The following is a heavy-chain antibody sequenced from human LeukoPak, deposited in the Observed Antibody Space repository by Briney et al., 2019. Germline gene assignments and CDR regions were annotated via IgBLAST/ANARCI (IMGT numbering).Heavy chain of an antibody. D-gene: IGHD3-16*01. J-gene: IGHJ4*02. CDR2: IYTIGST. CDR3: ARVGPIYDYVWGSYTGYYFDY. CDR1: GGSISSYY. V-gene: IGHV4-4*07. Sequence: SETLSLTCTVSGGSISSYYWSWIRQPAGKGLDWIGRIYTIGSTNYNPSLKSRVTISVGTSKNQFSLKLSSVTAADTAVYYCARVGPIYDYVWGSYTGYYFDYWGQGTLVTVSS.